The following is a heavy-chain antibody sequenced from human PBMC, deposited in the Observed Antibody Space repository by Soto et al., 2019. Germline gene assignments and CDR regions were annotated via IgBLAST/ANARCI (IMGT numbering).Heavy chain of an antibody. CDR2: INSDGSST. CDR3: ARGDSYGSSWYYYYYYGMDV. CDR1: GFTFSSYW. Sequence: PGGSLRLSCAASGFTFSSYWMHWVRQAPGKGLVWVSRINSDGSSTSYADSVKGRFTISRDNAKNTLYLQMNGLRAEDTAVYYCARGDSYGSSWYYYYYYGMDVWGQGTTVTVSS. J-gene: IGHJ6*02. D-gene: IGHD5-18*01. V-gene: IGHV3-74*01.